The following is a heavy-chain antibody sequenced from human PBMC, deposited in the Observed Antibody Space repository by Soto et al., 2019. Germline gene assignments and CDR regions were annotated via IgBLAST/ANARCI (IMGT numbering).Heavy chain of an antibody. CDR3: ARNNYVRHNWFDP. J-gene: IGHJ5*02. D-gene: IGHD1-1*01. CDR2: IYYSGST. CDR1: GGSISSGGYY. Sequence: QVQLQESSPGLVKPSQTLSLTCTVSGGSISSGGYYWSWIRQHPGKGLEWIWYIYYSGSTYYNPSLKSRVTISVDTSKNQFSLKLSSVTAADTAVYYCARNNYVRHNWFDPWGQGTLVTVSS. V-gene: IGHV4-31*03.